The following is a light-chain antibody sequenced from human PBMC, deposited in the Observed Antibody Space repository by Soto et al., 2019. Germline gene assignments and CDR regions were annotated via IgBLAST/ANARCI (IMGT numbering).Light chain of an antibody. CDR3: CSYAGSTTLV. V-gene: IGLV2-23*01. CDR2: EGS. J-gene: IGLJ2*01. CDR1: SSDVGSYNL. Sequence: QAASVSGSPGQSITISCTGTSSDVGSYNLVSWYQHHPGKAPKLMIYEGSKRPSGVSNRFSGSKSGNTASLTISGLQAEDEADYYCCSYAGSTTLVFGGGTKLTVL.